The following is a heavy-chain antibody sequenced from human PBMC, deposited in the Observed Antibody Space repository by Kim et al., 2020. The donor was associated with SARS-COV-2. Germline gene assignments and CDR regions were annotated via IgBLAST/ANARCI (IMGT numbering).Heavy chain of an antibody. CDR1: GFTFSRYA. V-gene: IGHV3-23*01. CDR3: AKVGPLWGWDHFDY. CDR2: ISGSGGST. D-gene: IGHD3-10*01. J-gene: IGHJ4*02. Sequence: GGSLRLSCAASGFTFSRYAMSWVRQAPGKGLEWVSGISGSGGSTYYVDSVKGRFTISRDNSKNTLYLQMNSLRAEDTAVYYCAKVGPLWGWDHFDYWGQGTLVTVSS.